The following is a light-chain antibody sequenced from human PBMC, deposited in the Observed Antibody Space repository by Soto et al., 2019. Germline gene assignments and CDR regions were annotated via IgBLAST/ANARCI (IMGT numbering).Light chain of an antibody. CDR3: QQRNSYPRT. V-gene: IGKV1-9*01. Sequence: IQVTQSPSSLSASVGDRVTITCRASQDISSYLAWYQQKPGKAPTLLIYAASTLQSGVPSRFSGSGSETEFTLTITSLQPEDSATYYCQQRNSYPRTFGQGTTGDIK. CDR2: AAS. J-gene: IGKJ2*01. CDR1: QDISSY.